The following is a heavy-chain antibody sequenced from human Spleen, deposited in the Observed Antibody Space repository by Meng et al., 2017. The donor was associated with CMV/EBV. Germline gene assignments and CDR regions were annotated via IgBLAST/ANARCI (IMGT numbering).Heavy chain of an antibody. CDR1: GFTVSSNY. Sequence: CAASGFTVSSNYMSWVRQAPGKGLEWVSVLYSGGSTYYADSVEGRFTISRDDSKNTLYLQMNSLRAEDTAVYYCARGGRGGSALFDYWGQGTLVTVSS. J-gene: IGHJ4*02. CDR2: LYSGGST. V-gene: IGHV3-66*01. CDR3: ARGGRGGSALFDY. D-gene: IGHD6-25*01.